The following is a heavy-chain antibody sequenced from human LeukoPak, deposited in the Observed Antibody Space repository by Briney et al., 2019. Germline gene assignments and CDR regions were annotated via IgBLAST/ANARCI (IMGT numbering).Heavy chain of an antibody. J-gene: IGHJ4*02. D-gene: IGHD2-21*02. CDR2: ISYDGSNK. CDR3: VRDSGYCGGDCYLSPFFDY. CDR1: GFTFSNYA. V-gene: IGHV3-30*04. Sequence: GGSLRLSCAASGFTFSNYAMHWVRQAPGKGLEWVAVISYDGSNKYYADSVKGRFTISRDNSKNTLYLQMNSLRAEDTAVYYCVRDSGYCGGDCYLSPFFDYWGQGTLVTVSS.